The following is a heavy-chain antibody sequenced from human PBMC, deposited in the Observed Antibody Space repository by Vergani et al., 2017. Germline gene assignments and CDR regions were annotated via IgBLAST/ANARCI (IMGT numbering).Heavy chain of an antibody. D-gene: IGHD1-7*01. V-gene: IGHV2-26*01. CDR1: GFSLSNPKMG. Sequence: QVTLKESGPVLVKPTETLTLPCAVSGFSLSNPKMGVSWIRQPTGKALEWLAHIFSNDEESYSTSLKNRLIISKDTSKTQVVLTMTNMDYVDTGTYYCVYRKTECGTTGCFYPFYYYYYMDVWGKGTTVTVSS. CDR2: IFSNDEE. J-gene: IGHJ6*03. CDR3: VYRKTECGTTGCFYPFYYYYYMDV.